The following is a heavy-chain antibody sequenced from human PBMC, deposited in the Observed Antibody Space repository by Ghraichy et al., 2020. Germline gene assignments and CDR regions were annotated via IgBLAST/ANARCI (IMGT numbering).Heavy chain of an antibody. J-gene: IGHJ4*02. CDR2: IYYSGST. CDR3: ASTYSSSAKIDS. Sequence: SEPLSLPFPISGGFLLFYYWSFFRQPPGKGLEWIGYIYYSGSTNYNPSLKSRVTISVDTSKNQFSLKLSSVTAADTAVYYCASTYSSSAKIDSWGQGTLVTVSS. D-gene: IGHD6-6*01. CDR1: GGFLLFYY. V-gene: IGHV4-59*01.